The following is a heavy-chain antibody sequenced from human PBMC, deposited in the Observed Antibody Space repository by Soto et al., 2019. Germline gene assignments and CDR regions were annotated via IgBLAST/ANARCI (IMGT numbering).Heavy chain of an antibody. V-gene: IGHV5-51*01. CDR2: IYPGDSDT. J-gene: IGHJ5*02. CDR1: GYSFTSYW. Sequence: GESLKISCKGSGYSFTSYWIGWVRQMPGKGLEWMGIIYPGDSDTRYSPSFQGQVTISADKSISTAYLQWSSLKASDTAMYYCARLGGRYSSSWYWFDPWGQGTLVTVSS. D-gene: IGHD6-13*01. CDR3: ARLGGRYSSSWYWFDP.